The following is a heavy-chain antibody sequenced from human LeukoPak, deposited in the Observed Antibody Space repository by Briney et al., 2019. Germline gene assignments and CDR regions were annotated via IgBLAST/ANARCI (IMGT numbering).Heavy chain of an antibody. D-gene: IGHD3-22*01. CDR2: IYYSGST. CDR3: ARVTGYMIEDYFDY. Sequence: SETLSLTCTVSGGSISSSSYYWGWIRQPPGKGLEWIGSIYYSGSTDYNPSLKSRVTISVETSKNQFSLKLSSVTAADTAVYYCARVTGYMIEDYFDYWGQGTLVTVSS. V-gene: IGHV4-39*07. CDR1: GGSISSSSYY. J-gene: IGHJ4*02.